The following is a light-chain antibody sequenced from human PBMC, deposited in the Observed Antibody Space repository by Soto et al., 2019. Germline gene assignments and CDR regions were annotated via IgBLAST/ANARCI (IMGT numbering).Light chain of an antibody. Sequence: DIVMTQSPDSLAVSLGEKATSNCKSSQSVLYSSNNKNYLSWYQQKPGQPPKLLIYWASTRESGVPDRFSGSGSGTDFTLSITNLQAEDVAVYYCHQYYGTPLTFGGGTKVAIK. CDR2: WAS. CDR1: QSVLYSSNNKNY. J-gene: IGKJ4*01. V-gene: IGKV4-1*01. CDR3: HQYYGTPLT.